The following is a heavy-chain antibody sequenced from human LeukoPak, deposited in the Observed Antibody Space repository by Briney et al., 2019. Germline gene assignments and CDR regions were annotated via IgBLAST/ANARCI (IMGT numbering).Heavy chain of an antibody. CDR2: ISGSGANT. D-gene: IGHD3-3*01. J-gene: IGHJ4*02. Sequence: QTGGSLRLTCAASGFTFSSYAMSWVRQAPGKGLEWVSAISGSGANTYYTDSVKGRFTISRDNSNNALYLQMSSLRVEDTAVYYCATDRGWRTSGYYLYYFEYWGQGTLVTYSS. V-gene: IGHV3-23*01. CDR1: GFTFSSYA. CDR3: ATDRGWRTSGYYLYYFEY.